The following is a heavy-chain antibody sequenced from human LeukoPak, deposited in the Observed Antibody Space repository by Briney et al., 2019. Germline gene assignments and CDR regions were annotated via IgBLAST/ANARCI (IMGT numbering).Heavy chain of an antibody. CDR3: PRNDYGDFTLSY. J-gene: IGHJ4*02. CDR1: GGTFSSYA. D-gene: IGHD4-17*01. Sequence: GASVKVSCKASGGTFSSYAISWVRQAPGQGLEWMGGIIPIFGTANYAQKFQGRVTITADESTSTAYMELSSLRSDDTAVYYCPRNDYGDFTLSYWGQGTLVTDSS. CDR2: IIPIFGTA. V-gene: IGHV1-69*01.